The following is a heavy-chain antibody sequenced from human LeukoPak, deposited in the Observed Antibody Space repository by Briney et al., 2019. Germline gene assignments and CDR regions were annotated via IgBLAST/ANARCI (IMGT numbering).Heavy chain of an antibody. CDR3: ASSVGSTDY. CDR2: TNHRGST. Sequence: SETLSLTGAVYGESLSKYCWTWIRQSPGMGLERIGETNHRGSTNLNPSLKSRVTLSVDTSKHQFSLKLTSVTAADAAVYYCASSVGSTDYWGQGTLVTVSS. D-gene: IGHD1-26*01. V-gene: IGHV4-34*01. CDR1: GESLSKYC. J-gene: IGHJ4*02.